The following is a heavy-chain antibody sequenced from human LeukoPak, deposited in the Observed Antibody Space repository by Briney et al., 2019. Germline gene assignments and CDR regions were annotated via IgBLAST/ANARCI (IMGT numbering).Heavy chain of an antibody. J-gene: IGHJ4*02. Sequence: GGSLRLSCAASGFTFSSYAMSWVRQAPGKGLEWVSVIYSGGSTYYADSVKGRFTISRDNAKNSLYLQMNSLRAEDTAVYYCAREGTDYHAFDYWGQGALVTVSS. CDR1: GFTFSSYA. CDR3: AREGTDYHAFDY. CDR2: IYSGGST. V-gene: IGHV3-66*01. D-gene: IGHD4-11*01.